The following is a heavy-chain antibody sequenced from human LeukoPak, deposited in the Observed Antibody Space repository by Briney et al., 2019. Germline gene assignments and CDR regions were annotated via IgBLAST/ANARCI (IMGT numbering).Heavy chain of an antibody. D-gene: IGHD3-10*01. CDR1: GLTFSDVW. CDR3: SEGIAY. J-gene: IGHJ4*02. Sequence: GGSLILSCAVSGLTFSDVWMSWVRQAPGKWLEWVGRNTTTAHGATTYHAAPIKGRFTSSRDDSKNTVYLQMNSLETEDTALYYCSEGIAYWGQGTLVAVSA. CDR2: NTTTAHGATT. V-gene: IGHV3-15*06.